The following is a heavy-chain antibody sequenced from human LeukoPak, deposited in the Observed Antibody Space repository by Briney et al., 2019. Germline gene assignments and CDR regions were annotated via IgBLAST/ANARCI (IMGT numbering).Heavy chain of an antibody. V-gene: IGHV6-1*01. CDR2: TYYRSKYYY. J-gene: IGHJ6*03. CDR3: ARAHATTAGIYFYYYMDV. Sequence: SQTLSLTCAISGDSVSSNSAAWNWIRQSPSRGLEWLGRTYYRSKYYYDYAVAVRSRITIKADTSKNQFSLQLTSVTPEDTAVYYCARAHATTAGIYFYYYMDVWGKGTTVTVSS. D-gene: IGHD6-13*01. CDR1: GDSVSSNSAA.